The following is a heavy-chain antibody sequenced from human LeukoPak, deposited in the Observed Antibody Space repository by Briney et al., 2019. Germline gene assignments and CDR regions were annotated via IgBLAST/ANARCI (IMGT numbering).Heavy chain of an antibody. J-gene: IGHJ4*02. D-gene: IGHD6-19*01. V-gene: IGHV4-38-2*01. CDR1: NYSISSGYY. CDR2: IYHSGST. CDR3: ARVYSTGWRLFDY. Sequence: SETLSLTCAVSNYSISSGYYWGWIRQPPGKGLEWIGSIYHSGSTYYNPSLKSRVTLSVDTSKNQFSLKLSSVTAADTAVYYCARVYSTGWRLFDYWGQGTLVTVSS.